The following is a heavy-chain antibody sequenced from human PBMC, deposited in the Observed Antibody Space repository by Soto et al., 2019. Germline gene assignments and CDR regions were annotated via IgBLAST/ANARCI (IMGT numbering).Heavy chain of an antibody. Sequence: SETLSLTCTVSGGSISSYYWSWIRQPPGKGLEWIGYIYYSGSTNYNPSLKSRVTISVDTSKNQFSLKLSSVTAADTAVYYCARQYYDILTGYQYYYMDVWGKGTTVTVSS. CDR2: IYYSGST. D-gene: IGHD3-9*01. J-gene: IGHJ6*03. CDR3: ARQYYDILTGYQYYYMDV. V-gene: IGHV4-59*08. CDR1: GGSISSYY.